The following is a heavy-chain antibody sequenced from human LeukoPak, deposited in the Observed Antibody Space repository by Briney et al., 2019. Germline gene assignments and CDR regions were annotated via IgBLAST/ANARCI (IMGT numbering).Heavy chain of an antibody. J-gene: IGHJ4*02. Sequence: AETLSLTCTVSGGPISNYYWSWIRQIPGKGLEWIGNIYYYWTTNYNPSLKSRVTISVDTSKNQISLKLSSVTAADTAVYYCAKDVNGDYDYWGQGTLVSVSS. CDR2: IYYYWTT. V-gene: IGHV4-59*01. D-gene: IGHD4-17*01. CDR3: AKDVNGDYDY. CDR1: GGPISNYY.